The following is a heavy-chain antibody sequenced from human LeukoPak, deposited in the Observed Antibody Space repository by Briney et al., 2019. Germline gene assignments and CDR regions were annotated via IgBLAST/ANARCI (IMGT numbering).Heavy chain of an antibody. Sequence: ASVKVSCKASGYTFTGYYMHWVRRAPGQGLEWMGWINPNSGGTNYAQKFQGRVTMTRDTSISTAYMELSRLRSDDTAVYYCARIHYGGYVNYYYYYMDVWGKGTTVTVSS. D-gene: IGHD4-17*01. CDR3: ARIHYGGYVNYYYYYMDV. V-gene: IGHV1-2*02. CDR1: GYTFTGYY. CDR2: INPNSGGT. J-gene: IGHJ6*03.